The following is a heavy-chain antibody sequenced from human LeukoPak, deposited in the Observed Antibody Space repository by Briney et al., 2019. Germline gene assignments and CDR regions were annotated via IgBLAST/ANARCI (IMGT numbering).Heavy chain of an antibody. CDR3: ARLSRWSDSSGNDY. V-gene: IGHV4-59*08. D-gene: IGHD3-22*01. Sequence: SETLSLTCTVSGGSISSYYWSWIRQPPGKGLEWIGYIYYSGSTNYNPSLKSRVTISVDTSKNQFSLKLSSVTAADTAVYYCARLSRWSDSSGNDYWGQGTLVTVSS. J-gene: IGHJ4*02. CDR1: GGSISSYY. CDR2: IYYSGST.